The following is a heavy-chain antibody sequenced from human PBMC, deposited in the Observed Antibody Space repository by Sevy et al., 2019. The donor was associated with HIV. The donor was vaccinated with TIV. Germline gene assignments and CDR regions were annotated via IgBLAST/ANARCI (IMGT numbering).Heavy chain of an antibody. V-gene: IGHV3-48*01. D-gene: IGHD6-19*01. CDR3: ARVGYRSCWYWFDP. CDR1: GFTFSTYS. J-gene: IGHJ5*02. Sequence: GGSLRLSCAASGFTFSTYSMNWVRQAPGKGLEWVSYISSTSSTIYYADSVKGRFTISRDNAKNSLYLQMNSLRAEDTAVYYCARVGYRSCWYWFDPWGQGTLVTVSS. CDR2: ISSTSSTI.